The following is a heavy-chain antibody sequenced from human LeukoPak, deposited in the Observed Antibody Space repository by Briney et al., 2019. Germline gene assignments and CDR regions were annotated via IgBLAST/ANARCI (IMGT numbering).Heavy chain of an antibody. CDR2: IYYSGST. Sequence: PSETLSLTCTVSGGSISSGGYYWSWIRQHPGKGLEWIGYIYYSGSTYYNPSLKSRVTISVDTSKNRFFLKLSSVTAADTAVYYCARSYSYYYDNGFDPWGQGTMVTVSS. D-gene: IGHD3-22*01. CDR1: GGSISSGGYY. CDR3: ARSYSYYYDNGFDP. J-gene: IGHJ5*02. V-gene: IGHV4-31*03.